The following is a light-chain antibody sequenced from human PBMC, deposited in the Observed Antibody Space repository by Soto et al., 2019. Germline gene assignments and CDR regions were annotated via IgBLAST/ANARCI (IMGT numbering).Light chain of an antibody. CDR1: QSISAW. V-gene: IGKV1-5*01. Sequence: DIQMTQSPSTLSASVGDRVTIACRASQSISAWLAGYQQKPGQAPKLLIFDASTLAGGVPSRFSGSGSGTEFTLTISSLQPDDFATYYCQQYNTYSTFGQGTKLEIK. J-gene: IGKJ2*01. CDR3: QQYNTYST. CDR2: DAS.